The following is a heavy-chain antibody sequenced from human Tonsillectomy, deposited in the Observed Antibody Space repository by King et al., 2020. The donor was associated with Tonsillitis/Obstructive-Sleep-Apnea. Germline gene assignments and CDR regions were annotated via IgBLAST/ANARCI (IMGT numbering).Heavy chain of an antibody. Sequence: VQLVETGGGVVQPGRSLRLSCAASGFTFSSYGMHWVRQAPGKGLEWVAIISYVEKNTFYVDSVKGRFTLSRDNSKSTLYLQMNSLRTDDTAVYYCAKDLRNSRTFDYWGQGTLVTVSS. V-gene: IGHV3-30*18. CDR1: GFTFSSYG. CDR3: AKDLRNSRTFDY. CDR2: ISYVEKNT. D-gene: IGHD1-14*01. J-gene: IGHJ4*02.